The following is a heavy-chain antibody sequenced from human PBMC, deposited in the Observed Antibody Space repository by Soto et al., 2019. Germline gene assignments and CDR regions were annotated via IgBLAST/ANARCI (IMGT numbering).Heavy chain of an antibody. V-gene: IGHV1-18*01. CDR1: GYPFTSNR. Sequence: ASVKVSCKTSGYPFTSNRLSWVRRAPGQGLEWMGWISPHNGNAKYAQKFQDRVTMTADTAASTVYMELSSLISDDTAVYYCARPPGYISDWYYFDLGGQGTLVTVSS. CDR3: ARPPGYISDWYYFDL. J-gene: IGHJ4*02. CDR2: ISPHNGNA. D-gene: IGHD3-9*01.